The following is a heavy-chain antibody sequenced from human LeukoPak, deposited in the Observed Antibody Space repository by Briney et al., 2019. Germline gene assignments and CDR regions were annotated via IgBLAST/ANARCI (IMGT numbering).Heavy chain of an antibody. CDR1: GGSISSGDYY. J-gene: IGHJ4*02. CDR3: ARDSEKALYYFDY. Sequence: PSETLSLTCTVSGGSISSGDYYWSWIRQPPGKGLEWIGYTYYSGSTYYNPSLKSRVTISVDTSKNQFSLKLSSVTAADTAVYYCARDSEKALYYFDYWGQGTLVTVSS. D-gene: IGHD2-21*01. CDR2: TYYSGST. V-gene: IGHV4-30-4*08.